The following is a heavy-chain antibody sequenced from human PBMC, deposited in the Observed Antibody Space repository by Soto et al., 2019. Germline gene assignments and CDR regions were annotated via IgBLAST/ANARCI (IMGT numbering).Heavy chain of an antibody. Sequence: SETLSLTCTVSGGSISSGDYYWSWIRQPPGKGLEWIGYIYYSGSTYYNPSLKSRVTISVDTSKNQFSLKLSSVTAADTAVYYCARGRWLQFPYYFDYWGQGTLVTVAS. J-gene: IGHJ4*02. CDR1: GGSISSGDYY. D-gene: IGHD5-12*01. CDR3: ARGRWLQFPYYFDY. V-gene: IGHV4-30-4*01. CDR2: IYYSGST.